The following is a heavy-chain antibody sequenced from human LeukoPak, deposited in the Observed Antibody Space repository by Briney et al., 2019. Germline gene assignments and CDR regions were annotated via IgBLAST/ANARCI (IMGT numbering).Heavy chain of an antibody. V-gene: IGHV1-2*04. Sequence: ASVKVSCKASGYTFTGYYMHWVRQAPGQGLEWMGWINPNSGGTNYAQKFQGWVTMTRDTSTSTAYMELSRLRSDDTAVYYCARGDLVYDSSGYYYSVDYWGQGTLVTVSS. CDR1: GYTFTGYY. D-gene: IGHD3-22*01. CDR3: ARGDLVYDSSGYYYSVDY. CDR2: INPNSGGT. J-gene: IGHJ4*02.